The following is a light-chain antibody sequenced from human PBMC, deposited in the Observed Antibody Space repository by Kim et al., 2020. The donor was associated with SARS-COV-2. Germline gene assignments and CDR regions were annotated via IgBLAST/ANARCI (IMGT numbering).Light chain of an antibody. CDR3: CSFAGSYTYV. V-gene: IGLV2-11*01. Sequence: GQSVTSSCTGTSSDVVGYNYVSWYQQAPGKAPKFMIYDVTKRPSGVPDRFSGSKSGITASLTISGLQAEDEADYYCCSFAGSYTYVVGTGTKVTVL. CDR2: DVT. CDR1: SSDVVGYNY. J-gene: IGLJ1*01.